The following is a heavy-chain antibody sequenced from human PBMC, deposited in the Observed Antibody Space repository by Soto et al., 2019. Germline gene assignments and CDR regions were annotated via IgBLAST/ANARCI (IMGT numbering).Heavy chain of an antibody. J-gene: IGHJ6*02. CDR3: ARDGITIFGVVPDNYGMDV. CDR2: TYYRSKWYN. CDR1: GDSVSSNSAA. V-gene: IGHV6-1*01. D-gene: IGHD3-3*01. Sequence: SQTLSLTCAISGDSVSSNSAAWNWIRQSPSRGLEWLGRTYYRSKWYNDYAVSVKSRITINPDTSKNQFSLQLNSVTPEDTAVYYRARDGITIFGVVPDNYGMDVWGQGTTVTVSS.